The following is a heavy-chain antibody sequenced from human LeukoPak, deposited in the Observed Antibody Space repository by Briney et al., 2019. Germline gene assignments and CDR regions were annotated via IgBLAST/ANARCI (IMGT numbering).Heavy chain of an antibody. J-gene: IGHJ4*02. V-gene: IGHV4-4*02. CDR1: GGSISSSNW. CDR2: IYHSGST. CDR3: ARGRGSSGLGGFDY. Sequence: PSGTLSLTCAVSGGSISSSNWWSWVRQPPGKGLEWIGEIYHSGSTNYNPSLKSRVTISVDKSKNQFSLKLSSVTAAETAVYYCARGRGSSGLGGFDYWGQGTLVTVSS. D-gene: IGHD6-6*01.